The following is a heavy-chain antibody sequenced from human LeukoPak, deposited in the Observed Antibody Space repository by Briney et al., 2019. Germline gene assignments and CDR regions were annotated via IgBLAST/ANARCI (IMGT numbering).Heavy chain of an antibody. J-gene: IGHJ2*01. D-gene: IGHD3-9*01. CDR3: ASPYDILTGYYYFDL. CDR1: GGSISNY. CDR2: IYYSGST. V-gene: IGHV4-59*08. Sequence: SETLSLTCTVSGGSISNYWSWIRQPPGKGLEWIGYIYYSGSTNYNPSLKSRVTISVDTSKNQFSLKLSSVTAADTAVYYCASPYDILTGYYYFDLWGRGTLVTVSS.